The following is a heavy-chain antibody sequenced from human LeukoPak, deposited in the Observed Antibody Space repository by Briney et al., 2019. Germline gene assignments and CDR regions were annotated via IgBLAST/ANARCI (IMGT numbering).Heavy chain of an antibody. Sequence: SETLSLTCTVSGGSISSGSYYWSWIRQPAGKGLEWIGRIYSSGSTNYNPSLKSRVTISLDTSKNQFSLKLSSVTAADTAVYYCARDSRRRFDYWGQGTLVTVSS. CDR3: ARDSRRRFDY. J-gene: IGHJ4*02. CDR1: GGSISSGSYY. CDR2: IYSSGST. D-gene: IGHD1-1*01. V-gene: IGHV4-61*02.